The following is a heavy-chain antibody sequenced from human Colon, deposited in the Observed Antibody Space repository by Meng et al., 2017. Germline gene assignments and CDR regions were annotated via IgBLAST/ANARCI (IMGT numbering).Heavy chain of an antibody. CDR3: AKGRRLYYYDDSGYQDF. D-gene: IGHD3-22*01. Sequence: GGSLRLSCAASGFKFDDYAMHWVRQAPGKGLEWVSGISWNSGNSGYADSVKGRFTISRDNAKNSLYLEMNSLRAEDTALYYCAKGRRLYYYDDSGYQDFWGQGTLVT. CDR2: ISWNSGNS. CDR1: GFKFDDYA. J-gene: IGHJ4*02. V-gene: IGHV3-9*01.